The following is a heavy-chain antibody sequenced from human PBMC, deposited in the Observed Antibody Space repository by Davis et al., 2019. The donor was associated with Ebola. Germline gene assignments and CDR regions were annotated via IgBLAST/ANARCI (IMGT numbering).Heavy chain of an antibody. CDR3: ARVSGVPAATSWSYYYYYMDV. J-gene: IGHJ6*03. D-gene: IGHD2-2*01. CDR1: GFTFSDYY. Sequence: GESLKISCAASGFTFSDYYMSWIRQAPGKGLEWVSAISGSGGSTYYADSVKGRFTISRDNSKNTLYLQMNSLRAEDTAVYYCARVSGVPAATSWSYYYYYMDVWGKGTTVTVSS. CDR2: ISGSGGST. V-gene: IGHV3-23*01.